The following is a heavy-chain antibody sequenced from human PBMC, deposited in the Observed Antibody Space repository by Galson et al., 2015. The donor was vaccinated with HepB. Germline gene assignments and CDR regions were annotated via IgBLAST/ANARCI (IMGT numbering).Heavy chain of an antibody. CDR2: IYPGDSDT. D-gene: IGHD4-23*01. CDR1: GSSFTSYW. V-gene: IGHV5-51*03. J-gene: IGHJ3*02. CDR3: ARGMTTVVEPIDAFDI. Sequence: QSGAEVTKPGESLKISCKGSGSSFTSYWIGWVRQMPGKGLEWMGIIYPGDSDTRYSPSFQGQVTISADKSISTAYLQWSSLKASDTAMYYCARGMTTVVEPIDAFDIWGQGTMVTVSS.